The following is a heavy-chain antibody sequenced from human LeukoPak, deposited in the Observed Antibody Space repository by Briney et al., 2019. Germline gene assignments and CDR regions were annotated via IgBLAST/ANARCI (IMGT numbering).Heavy chain of an antibody. Sequence: GESLKISCKGSGYSFNTNWIGWVRQMPGKGLEWMGIIYPADSDTRYSPSFQGQVTISADKSISTAYLQWSSPKASDIAIYYCARGGRTSYGMDVWGQGTTVTVSS. J-gene: IGHJ6*02. D-gene: IGHD1-14*01. V-gene: IGHV5-51*01. CDR1: GYSFNTNW. CDR3: ARGGRTSYGMDV. CDR2: IYPADSDT.